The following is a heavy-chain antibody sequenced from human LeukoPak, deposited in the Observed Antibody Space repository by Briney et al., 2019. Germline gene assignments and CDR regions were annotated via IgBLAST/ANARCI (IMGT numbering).Heavy chain of an antibody. J-gene: IGHJ3*02. Sequence: SETLSLTCTVSGGSISSSSYYWGWIRQPPGKGLEWIGGIYYSGSTYYNPSLKSRVTISVDTSKNQFSLKLSSVTAADTAVYYCARPGDDAFDIWGQGTMVTVSS. CDR1: GGSISSSSYY. CDR3: ARPGDDAFDI. V-gene: IGHV4-39*01. CDR2: IYYSGST. D-gene: IGHD2-21*01.